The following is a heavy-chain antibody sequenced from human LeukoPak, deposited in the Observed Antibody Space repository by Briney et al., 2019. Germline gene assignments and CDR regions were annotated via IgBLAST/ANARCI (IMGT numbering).Heavy chain of an antibody. J-gene: IGHJ6*03. CDR3: ARDGGYGSGSYRVYYYYMDV. CDR1: GYTFTGYY. CDR2: INPNSGGT. D-gene: IGHD3-10*01. Sequence: GASVKVSCKASGYTFTGYYMHWVRQAPGQGLEWMGRINPNSGGTNYAQKFQGRVTMARDTSISTAYMELSRLRSDDTAVYYCARDGGYGSGSYRVYYYYMDVWGKGTTVTVSS. V-gene: IGHV1-2*06.